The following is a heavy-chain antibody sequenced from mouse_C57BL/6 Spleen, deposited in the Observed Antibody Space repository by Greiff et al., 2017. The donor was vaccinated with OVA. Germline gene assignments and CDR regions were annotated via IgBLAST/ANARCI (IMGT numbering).Heavy chain of an antibody. CDR1: GFTFSSYA. J-gene: IGHJ2*01. D-gene: IGHD2-1*01. V-gene: IGHV5-4*01. CDR2: ISDGGSYT. CDR3: ARDPGYGKTTGY. Sequence: EVQVVESGGGLVKPGGSLKLSCAASGFTFSSYAMSWVRQTPEKRLEWVATISDGGSYTYYPDNVQGRFTISRDNAKNNLYLQMSHLKSEDTAMYYCARDPGYGKTTGYWGQGTTLTVSS.